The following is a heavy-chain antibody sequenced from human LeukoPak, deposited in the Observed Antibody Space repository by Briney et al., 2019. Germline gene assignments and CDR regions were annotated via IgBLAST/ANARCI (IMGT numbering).Heavy chain of an antibody. CDR1: GFTVSSNY. V-gene: IGHV3-53*01. Sequence: GGSLRLSCAASGFTVSSNYMSWVRQAPGKGLEWVSVIYSGGSTYYADSVKGRFTISRDNSKNTLYLQMNSLRAEDTAVYYCARDRHKLVDIVAGILDYWGQGTLVTVSS. CDR2: IYSGGST. D-gene: IGHD5-12*01. J-gene: IGHJ4*02. CDR3: ARDRHKLVDIVAGILDY.